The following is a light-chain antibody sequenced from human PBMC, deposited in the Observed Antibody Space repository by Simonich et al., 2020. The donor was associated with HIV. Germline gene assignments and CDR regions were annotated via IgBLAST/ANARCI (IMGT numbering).Light chain of an antibody. CDR3: QQYDSWPYT. CDR2: GAS. CDR1: QSVSSN. J-gene: IGKJ2*01. V-gene: IGKV3-15*01. Sequence: EIVMTQSPATLSVSPGERATLPCRASQSVSSNLAWYQQRPGQAPRLLIYGASTRATGIPARFSGSGSGTEFTLTISSMQSEDLAVYYCQQYDSWPYTFGQGTKVEIK.